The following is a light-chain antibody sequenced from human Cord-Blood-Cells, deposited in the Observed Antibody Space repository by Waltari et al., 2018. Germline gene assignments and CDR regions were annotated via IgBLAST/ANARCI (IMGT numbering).Light chain of an antibody. V-gene: IGKV3-20*01. J-gene: IGKJ2*01. CDR2: GAS. CDR3: QQYGSSPHT. CDR1: QCVSSSY. Sequence: DIVLTQSPGTLSLSPGDSATLASRASQCVSSSYLAWYQQKPGQAPRLLIYGASSRATGIPDRFSGSGSGTDFTLKISRLEPEDFAVYYCQQYGSSPHTFGQGTKLEIK.